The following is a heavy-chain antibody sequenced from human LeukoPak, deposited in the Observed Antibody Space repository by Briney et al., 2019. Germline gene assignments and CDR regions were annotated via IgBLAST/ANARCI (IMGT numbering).Heavy chain of an antibody. J-gene: IGHJ4*02. CDR1: GGSFSGYY. CDR2: INHSGST. Sequence: SETLSLTCAVYGGSFSGYYWSWIRQPPGKGLEWIGEINHSGSTNYNPSLKSRVTISVDTSKNQFSLKLSSVTAADTAVYYCARGPGDYVWGSYRLLFDHWGQGTLVTVSS. D-gene: IGHD3-16*02. CDR3: ARGPGDYVWGSYRLLFDH. V-gene: IGHV4-34*01.